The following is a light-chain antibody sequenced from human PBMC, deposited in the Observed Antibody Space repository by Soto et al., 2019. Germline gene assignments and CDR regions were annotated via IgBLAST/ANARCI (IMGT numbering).Light chain of an antibody. CDR3: ASWDDDLNGPI. Sequence: QSVLTQPPSASGTPGQRVVISCSGSHSNVGVNAISWYQHLPGTAPRLLLYADGQRPSGIPDRFSGSHSGTSASLAISRLQSEDEGHYYCASWDDDLNGPIFGGGTKLTVL. CDR2: ADG. V-gene: IGLV1-44*01. J-gene: IGLJ2*01. CDR1: HSNVGVNA.